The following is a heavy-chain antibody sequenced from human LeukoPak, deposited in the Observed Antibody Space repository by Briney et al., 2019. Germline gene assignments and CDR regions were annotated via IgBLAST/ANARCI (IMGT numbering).Heavy chain of an antibody. D-gene: IGHD3-10*01. J-gene: IGHJ4*02. V-gene: IGHV4-59*01. Sequence: ETLSLTCAVSGASINDFYWTWIRQPPGKGLEWIGYVYYGGSTNYNPSLKSRVSMSVDTSKNQFSLTLTSVTVADTAFYYCARLGRDMVGGVPDYWGRGARVPVPS. CDR2: VYYGGST. CDR1: GASINDFY. CDR3: ARLGRDMVGGVPDY.